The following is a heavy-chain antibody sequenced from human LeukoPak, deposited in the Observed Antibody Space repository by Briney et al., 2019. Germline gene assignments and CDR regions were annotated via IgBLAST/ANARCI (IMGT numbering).Heavy chain of an antibody. V-gene: IGHV3-48*04. CDR2: IGSSRNTI. CDR3: AKASYNLAGPILYYFDY. CDR1: GFTFSSYS. D-gene: IGHD2-15*01. J-gene: IGHJ4*02. Sequence: PGGSLRLSCAASGFTFSSYSMNWVRQAPGKGLDWVSYIGSSRNTIYYADSVKGRFTISRDNAKNSLYLQMNSLRAEDTAVYYCAKASYNLAGPILYYFDYWGQGPLVTVSS.